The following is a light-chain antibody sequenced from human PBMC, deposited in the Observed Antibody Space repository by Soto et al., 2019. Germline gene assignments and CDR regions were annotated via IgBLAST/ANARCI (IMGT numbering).Light chain of an antibody. CDR1: SSDVGTYNY. J-gene: IGLJ1*01. V-gene: IGLV2-14*01. CDR3: SSYTGSSTLYV. CDR2: EVT. Sequence: QSALTQPASVSGSPGQSITISCTGTSSDVGTYNYVSWYQQHPGKAPKVMIYEVTYRPSGVSNHFSGSKSGNTASLTISGLQADDEAEYYCSSYTGSSTLYVFGTGTKVTVL.